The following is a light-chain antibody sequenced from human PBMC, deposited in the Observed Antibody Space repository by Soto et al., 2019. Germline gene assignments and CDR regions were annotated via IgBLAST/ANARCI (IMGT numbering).Light chain of an antibody. CDR1: SSDIGAHTY. Sequence: QSALTQPASVSGSPGQSITISCTGTSSDIGAHTYVSWFQQHPGKVPKAIIYNVRTRPSGISDRFSGSKSGNTASLTISGLQAEDQGDYYCSSYAGGFVVFGGGTQLTVL. J-gene: IGLJ2*01. V-gene: IGLV2-14*01. CDR2: NVR. CDR3: SSYAGGFVV.